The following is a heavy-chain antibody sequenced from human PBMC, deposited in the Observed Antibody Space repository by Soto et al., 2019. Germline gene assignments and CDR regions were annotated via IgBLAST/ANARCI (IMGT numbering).Heavy chain of an antibody. CDR1: GFTFNSYA. Sequence: GGSLRLSCAASGFTFNSYAMSWVRQAPGKGLEWVSTIIGSGGSTYYADSVKGRFTLSRDNSKNTVYLEMNSLRPEDTGVYYCVRSRSGAVADSFDLWGQGTLVTVSS. V-gene: IGHV3-23*01. D-gene: IGHD3-10*01. CDR2: IIGSGGST. CDR3: VRSRSGAVADSFDL. J-gene: IGHJ4*02.